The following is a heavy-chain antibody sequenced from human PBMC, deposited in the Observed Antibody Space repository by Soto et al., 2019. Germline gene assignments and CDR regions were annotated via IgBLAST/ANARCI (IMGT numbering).Heavy chain of an antibody. CDR3: ARGELLYYYYYGMAV. CDR1: GYNFTTYA. D-gene: IGHD1-26*01. CDR2: INTGNGNT. V-gene: IGHV1-3*04. J-gene: IGHJ6*02. Sequence: QVQLVQSGAEVKKPGASVKVSCKAPGYNFTTYAMLWVRPAPGQRPEWMGWINTGNGNTKYSPKFQGRVTITRDTSASTAYMEWSSLKSEDTAVYYCARGELLYYYYYGMAVWGQRSTVTVSS.